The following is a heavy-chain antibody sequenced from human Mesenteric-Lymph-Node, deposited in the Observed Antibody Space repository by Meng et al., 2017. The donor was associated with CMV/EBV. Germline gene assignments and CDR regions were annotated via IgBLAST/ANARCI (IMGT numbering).Heavy chain of an antibody. CDR2: INGDGSST. CDR1: GFTFSSYW. D-gene: IGHD2-2*01. V-gene: IGHV3-74*01. Sequence: GESLKISCAASGFTFSSYWMHWVRQAPGKGLVWVSHINGDGSSTTYADSVKGRFTISRDNSNNTLFLQMNSLRAEDTAVYYCAGESGVPNGMDVWGQGTTVTVSS. J-gene: IGHJ6*02. CDR3: AGESGVPNGMDV.